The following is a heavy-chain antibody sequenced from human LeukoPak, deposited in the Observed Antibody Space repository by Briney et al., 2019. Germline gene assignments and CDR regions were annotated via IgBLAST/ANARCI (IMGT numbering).Heavy chain of an antibody. V-gene: IGHV4-61*02. CDR2: IYTSGST. D-gene: IGHD2/OR15-2a*01. Sequence: PSETLSLTCTVSGGSISSSSYYWSWIRQPAGKGLEWIGRIYTSGSTNYNPSLKSRVTISVDTSKNQFSLKLSSVTAADTAVYYCASFSFRLGYFDYWGQGTLVTVSS. J-gene: IGHJ4*02. CDR1: GGSISSSSYY. CDR3: ASFSFRLGYFDY.